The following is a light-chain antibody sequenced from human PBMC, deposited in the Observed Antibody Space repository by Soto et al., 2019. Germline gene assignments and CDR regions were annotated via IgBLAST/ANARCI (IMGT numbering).Light chain of an antibody. Sequence: QSALTQPPSASGSPGQSVTISCSGTSSDVGSYNSVSWYQHHSGKAPKLIIYEVFRRPSGVPGRFSASKSANTASLTVSGLQAEDEADYYCSSYAGGGNYVFGTGTKLTVL. CDR3: SSYAGGGNYV. J-gene: IGLJ1*01. CDR2: EVF. V-gene: IGLV2-8*01. CDR1: SSDVGSYNS.